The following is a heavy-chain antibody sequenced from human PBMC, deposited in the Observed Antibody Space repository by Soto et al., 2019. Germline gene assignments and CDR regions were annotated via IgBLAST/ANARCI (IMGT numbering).Heavy chain of an antibody. CDR2: IYPGDSDT. V-gene: IGHV5-51*01. CDR1: GYSFTSYW. J-gene: IGHJ4*01. Sequence: HGESLKISCKGSGYSFTSYWIGWVRQMPGKGLEWMGIIYPGDSDTRYSPSFQGQVTISADKSINTAYLQWSSLKTSDTAIYYCARNDYNGNSIDYWGHGXLVTVYS. CDR3: ARNDYNGNSIDY. D-gene: IGHD4-4*01.